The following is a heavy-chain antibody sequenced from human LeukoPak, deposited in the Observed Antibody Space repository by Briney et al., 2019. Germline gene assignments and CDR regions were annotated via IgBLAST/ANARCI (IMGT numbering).Heavy chain of an antibody. CDR3: ARGRYSTPGYFDY. Sequence: SETLSRTCTVSGGSISSGDHYWSWIRQPPGKGLEWIGDIYYSGSTYYNPSLKSRLTIFTDTSKNQFSLMLTSVTAADTAVYYCARGRYSTPGYFDYWGQGTLVTVSS. D-gene: IGHD4-11*01. J-gene: IGHJ4*02. CDR2: IYYSGST. V-gene: IGHV4-30-4*01. CDR1: GGSISSGDHY.